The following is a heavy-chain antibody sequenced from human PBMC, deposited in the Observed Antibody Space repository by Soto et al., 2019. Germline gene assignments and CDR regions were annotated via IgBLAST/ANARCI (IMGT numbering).Heavy chain of an antibody. V-gene: IGHV3-23*01. Sequence: GGSLRLSCAASGFIFSNYAMSWVRQAPGKGLEWVSVISGTGGSTYYADFAKGRFTISRDDSENTVYLQVKSLRGEDTAIYYCAKGRSSAATGAINYWGQGTLVTVSS. CDR2: ISGTGGST. D-gene: IGHD6-13*01. CDR1: GFIFSNYA. CDR3: AKGRSSAATGAINY. J-gene: IGHJ4*02.